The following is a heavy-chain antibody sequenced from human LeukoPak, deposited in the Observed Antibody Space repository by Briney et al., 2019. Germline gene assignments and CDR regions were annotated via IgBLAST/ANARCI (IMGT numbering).Heavy chain of an antibody. CDR1: GYTFTGYY. J-gene: IGHJ5*02. Sequence: EASVKVSCKASGYTFTGYYMHWVRQVPGQGLEWMGSINPNSGGTNYAQKFQGRVTMTTDTSMSTAYMELSRLTSDDTAVYYCARAGGRSWFDPWGQGTLVTVSS. CDR3: ARAGGRSWFDP. CDR2: INPNSGGT. V-gene: IGHV1-2*02.